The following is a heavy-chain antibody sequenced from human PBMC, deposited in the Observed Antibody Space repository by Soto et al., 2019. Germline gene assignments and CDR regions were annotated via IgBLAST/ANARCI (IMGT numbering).Heavy chain of an antibody. Sequence: ASVKVSCKASGYTFTSYGISWVRQAGGQGLEWMGWISAYNGNTNYAQKLQGRVTMTTDKSTSTAYMEPRSLRSDDTAAYYCAPCYYYESSGRGPPDYWGQGALVAVSS. D-gene: IGHD3-22*01. J-gene: IGHJ4*02. V-gene: IGHV1-18*01. CDR2: ISAYNGNT. CDR3: APCYYYESSGRGPPDY. CDR1: GYTFTSYG.